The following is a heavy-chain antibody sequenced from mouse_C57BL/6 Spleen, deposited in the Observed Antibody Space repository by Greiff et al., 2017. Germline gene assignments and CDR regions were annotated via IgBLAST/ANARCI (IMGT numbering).Heavy chain of an antibody. CDR3: ARSDDYRGNAMDD. CDR1: GYTFTSYW. V-gene: IGHV1-64*01. D-gene: IGHD2-13*01. CDR2: IHPNSGST. Sequence: QVQLQQPGAELVKPGASVKLSCKASGYTFTSYWMHWVKQRPGQGLEWIGMIHPNSGSTNYNEKFKSKATLTVDKSSSTAYMQLSSLTSEDSAVYDCARSDDYRGNAMDDWGQGTTVTVSS. J-gene: IGHJ4*01.